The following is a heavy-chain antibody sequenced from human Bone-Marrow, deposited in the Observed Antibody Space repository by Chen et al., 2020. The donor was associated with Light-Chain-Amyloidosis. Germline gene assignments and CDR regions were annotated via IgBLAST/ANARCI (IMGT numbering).Heavy chain of an antibody. CDR2: INPNSGDT. J-gene: IGHJ6*02. CDR3: ARVGPFALMLYTDADYYYGMDV. V-gene: IGHV1-2*02. Sequence: QVQLVQSGAEVKKPGAPVRVSCKTSGTTLNGFFIHWMRQAPGQGFEWLGWINPNSGDTNYAQNFQGRVTMTRDMSINTAYMELTSLRSDDTAVYYCARVGPFALMLYTDADYYYGMDVWGQGTTVTVSS. CDR1: GTTLNGFF. D-gene: IGHD2-8*01.